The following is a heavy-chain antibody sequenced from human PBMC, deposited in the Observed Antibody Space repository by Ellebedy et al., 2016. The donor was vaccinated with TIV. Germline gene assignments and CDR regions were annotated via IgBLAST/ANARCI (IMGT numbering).Heavy chain of an antibody. CDR1: GDTFTSYA. Sequence: ASSVKVSCKASGDTFTSYAMHWVRQAPGQGLEWMGWINPNSGGTNYAQKFQGWVTMTRDTSISTAYMELSRLRSDDTAVYYCARDGGSYSDFDYWGQGTLVTVSS. J-gene: IGHJ4*02. D-gene: IGHD1-26*01. CDR2: INPNSGGT. CDR3: ARDGGSYSDFDY. V-gene: IGHV1-2*04.